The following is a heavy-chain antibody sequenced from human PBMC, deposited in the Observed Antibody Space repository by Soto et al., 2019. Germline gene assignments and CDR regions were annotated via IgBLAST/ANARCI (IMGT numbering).Heavy chain of an antibody. V-gene: IGHV4-38-2*01. CDR3: ARSMYSTSAQLYYGMDV. CDR1: GYSIRSGYF. J-gene: IGHJ6*02. D-gene: IGHD6-6*01. CDR2: MYHSGIT. Sequence: SETLSLTCAASGYSIRSGYFWGWIRQPPGKGLEWIGSMYHSGITYYNLSLKSRVTISVDTSKNQLSLKLSSATAADTAVYYCARSMYSTSAQLYYGMDVWGQGTTVTVSS.